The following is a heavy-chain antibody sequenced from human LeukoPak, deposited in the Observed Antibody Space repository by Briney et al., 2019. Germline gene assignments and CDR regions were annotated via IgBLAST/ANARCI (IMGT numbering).Heavy chain of an antibody. D-gene: IGHD3-9*01. CDR3: ARGGRYFDWLLFGAFDI. V-gene: IGHV3-53*01. J-gene: IGHJ3*02. CDR1: GFTVSINY. Sequence: GGSLRLSCAASGFTVSINYMSWVRQAPGKGLERVSVIYSGGSTYYADSVKGRFTISRDNSKNTLYLQMNSLRAEDTAVYYCARGGRYFDWLLFGAFDIWGQGTMVTVSS. CDR2: IYSGGST.